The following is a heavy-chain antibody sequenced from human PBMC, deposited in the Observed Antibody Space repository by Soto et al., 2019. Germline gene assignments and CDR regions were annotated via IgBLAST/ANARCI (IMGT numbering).Heavy chain of an antibody. V-gene: IGHV3-23*01. CDR3: AKDTVGGYSFWSGYYSDGLDV. Sequence: EVKLLESGGGLAQPGGSLRLSCVGSGFTFDSYAISWVRQAPGERLQWIAAISGNADRTDYAHAVGGRFTIYRDNANKTVPLKMDSMRVEDTAVYFCAKDTVGGYSFWSGYYSDGLDVWGQGTLVTVS. CDR2: ISGNADRT. D-gene: IGHD3-3*01. CDR1: GFTFDSYA. J-gene: IGHJ3*01.